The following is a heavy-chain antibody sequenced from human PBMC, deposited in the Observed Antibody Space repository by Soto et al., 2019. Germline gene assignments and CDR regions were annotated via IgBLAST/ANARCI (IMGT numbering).Heavy chain of an antibody. D-gene: IGHD6-19*01. CDR3: ARQLAVAAIDY. Sequence: EVQLVESGGGLVKPGGSLRLSCAASGFTFTSYSMNWVRQAPGKGLEWVSSLSSSSTYIYYADSVKGRFTISRDNARNPLYLQMNSLRAEDTAVYYCARQLAVAAIDYWGQGTLVTVSS. CDR1: GFTFTSYS. CDR2: LSSSSTYI. J-gene: IGHJ4*02. V-gene: IGHV3-21*01.